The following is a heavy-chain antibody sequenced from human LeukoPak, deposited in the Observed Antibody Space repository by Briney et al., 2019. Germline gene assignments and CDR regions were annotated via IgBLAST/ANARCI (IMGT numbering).Heavy chain of an antibody. Sequence: ASVKVSCKASRYTFTTYDINWVRQAAGQGLEWMGWMNPNSGNTGYAQKFQGRVTMTRNTSISTAYMELSSLRSDDTAVYYCARDAHSDYWGQGTLVTVSS. V-gene: IGHV1-8*02. CDR3: ARDAHSDY. CDR2: MNPNSGNT. CDR1: RYTFTTYD. J-gene: IGHJ4*02.